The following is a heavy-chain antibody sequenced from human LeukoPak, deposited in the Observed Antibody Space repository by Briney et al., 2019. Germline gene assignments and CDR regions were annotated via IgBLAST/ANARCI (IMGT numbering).Heavy chain of an antibody. J-gene: IGHJ3*02. CDR3: ARHSLLWFGELGDAFDI. CDR2: IDPSDSYT. D-gene: IGHD3-10*01. Sequence: GESLRISCTGSGYSFTSYWISWVRQMPGKGLEWMGRIDPSDSYTNYSPSFQGHVTISADKSISTAYLQWSSLKASDTAMYYCARHSLLWFGELGDAFDIWGQGTMVTVSS. CDR1: GYSFTSYW. V-gene: IGHV5-10-1*01.